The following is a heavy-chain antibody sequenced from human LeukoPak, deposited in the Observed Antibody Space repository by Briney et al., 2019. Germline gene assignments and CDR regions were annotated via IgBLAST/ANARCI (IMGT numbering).Heavy chain of an antibody. CDR3: AREGDYYDSSGYGYFDY. Sequence: GASVKVSCKASGGTFSSYAISWVRQAPGQGLEWMGGIIPIFGTANYAQKFQGRVTITADESTSTAYMELSSLGSEDTAVYYCAREGDYYDSSGYGYFDYWGQGTLVTVSS. D-gene: IGHD3-22*01. CDR1: GGTFSSYA. CDR2: IIPIFGTA. J-gene: IGHJ4*02. V-gene: IGHV1-69*13.